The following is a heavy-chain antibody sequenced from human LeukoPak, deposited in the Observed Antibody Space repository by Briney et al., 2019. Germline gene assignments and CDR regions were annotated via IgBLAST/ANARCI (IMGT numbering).Heavy chain of an antibody. Sequence: PTGGSLRLSCAASGFTFSSYAMSWVRQAPGKGLEWVSAISGSGGSTYYADSVKGRFTISRDNSKNTLYLQMNSLRAEDTAVYYCAEDPMTTVTTVDSDWGQGTLVTVSS. J-gene: IGHJ4*02. D-gene: IGHD4-17*01. CDR3: AEDPMTTVTTVDSD. V-gene: IGHV3-23*01. CDR2: ISGSGGST. CDR1: GFTFSSYA.